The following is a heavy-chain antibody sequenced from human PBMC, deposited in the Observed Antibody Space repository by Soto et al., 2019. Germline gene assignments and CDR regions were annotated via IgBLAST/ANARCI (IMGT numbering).Heavy chain of an antibody. CDR1: GGTFSSYA. V-gene: IGHV1-69*06. CDR3: ARVGGTGGYTYGLDC. J-gene: IGHJ4*02. D-gene: IGHD5-18*01. CDR2: IIPVFGTG. Sequence: QVQLVQSGAEVKKPGSSVKVSCKASGGTFSSYAISWVRQAPGQGLEWMGGIIPVFGTGIYAQKFQGRVTITADKSTNTAYMELSSLRSEDTAVYFCARVGGTGGYTYGLDCWGQGTLVTVSS.